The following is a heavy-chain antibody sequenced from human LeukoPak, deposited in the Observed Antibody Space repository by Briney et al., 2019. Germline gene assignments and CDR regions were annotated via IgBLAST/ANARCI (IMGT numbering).Heavy chain of an antibody. CDR1: GYTFTGYY. CDR2: INPNSGGT. Sequence: ASVKVSCKASGYTFTGYYMHWVRQAPGQGLEWMGWINPNSGGTNYAQKFQGRVTMTRDTSISTAYMELSRLRSDDTAVYYCARGPYYYGSSGYQTTRDYWGQGTLVTVSS. D-gene: IGHD3-22*01. J-gene: IGHJ4*02. V-gene: IGHV1-2*02. CDR3: ARGPYYYGSSGYQTTRDY.